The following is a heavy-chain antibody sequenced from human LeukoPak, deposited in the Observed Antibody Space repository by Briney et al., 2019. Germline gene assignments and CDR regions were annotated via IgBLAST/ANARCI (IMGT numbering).Heavy chain of an antibody. CDR2: ISDSGDIT. D-gene: IGHD1-26*01. CDR3: ARGSGSFSGGFDY. CDR1: GFAFSKLA. J-gene: IGHJ4*02. Sequence: SGGSLRLSCAASGFAFSKLAMGWVRQAPGKGLEWVSVISDSGDITYYADSVKGRFTISRDNSKHTLYLQMNSLRAEDTAVYYCARGSGSFSGGFDYWGQGTLVTVSS. V-gene: IGHV3-23*01.